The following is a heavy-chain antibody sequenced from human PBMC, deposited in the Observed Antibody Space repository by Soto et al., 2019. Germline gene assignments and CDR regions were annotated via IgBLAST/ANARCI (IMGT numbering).Heavy chain of an antibody. CDR2: IYHSGST. CDR1: GGSISSSNW. V-gene: IGHV4-4*02. D-gene: IGHD5-18*01. Sequence: QVQLQEAGPGLVKPSGTLSVTCAVSGGSISSSNWWNGVRQPPGKGLELIGEIYHSGSTNYNPSLRSRVTICLDTSKNQLSLRVQSVTAADIAEYYCARAWPSVDSYGSGVMDVWGQGTTVTVS. CDR3: ARAWPSVDSYGSGVMDV. J-gene: IGHJ6*02.